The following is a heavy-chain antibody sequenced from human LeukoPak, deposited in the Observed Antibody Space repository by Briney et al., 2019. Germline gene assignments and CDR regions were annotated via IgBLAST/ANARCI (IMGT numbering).Heavy chain of an antibody. J-gene: IGHJ4*02. D-gene: IGHD3-22*01. CDR2: ISYYGSNK. CDR3: AKEQGRGVYYYDSSADY. CDR1: GFTFSSYG. V-gene: IGHV3-30*18. Sequence: GGSLRLSCAASGFTFSSYGMHWVRQAPGKGLEWVAVISYYGSNKYYADSVKGRFTISRDNSKNTLYLQMNSLRAEDTAVYYCAKEQGRGVYYYDSSADYWGQGTLVTVSS.